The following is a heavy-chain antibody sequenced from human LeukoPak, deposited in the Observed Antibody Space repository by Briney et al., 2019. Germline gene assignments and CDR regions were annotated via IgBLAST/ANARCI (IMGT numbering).Heavy chain of an antibody. D-gene: IGHD5-18*01. Sequence: APVKVSCKSSGYTFTTYYIHWVRQAPGQGLEWMGIINPSGSATRYAQTFQGRVTMTRDMSTSTVYMELSSLRSEDTAVYYCAREGGDTAMVNFDYWGQGTLVTVSS. J-gene: IGHJ4*02. CDR3: AREGGDTAMVNFDY. CDR2: INPSGSAT. CDR1: GYTFTTYY. V-gene: IGHV1-46*01.